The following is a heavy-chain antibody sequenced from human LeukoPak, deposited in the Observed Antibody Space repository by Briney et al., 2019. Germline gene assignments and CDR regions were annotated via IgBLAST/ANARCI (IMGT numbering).Heavy chain of an antibody. Sequence: SETLSLTCTVSGGSISSSSYYWGWIRQPPGKGLEWIGNIYYSGSTYYNPSLRSRVTISVDTPKNQFSLKLSSVTASDTAVYYCATRGNEAGAISFGYWGPGTLVTVSS. CDR2: IYYSGST. V-gene: IGHV4-39*01. CDR3: ATRGNEAGAISFGY. J-gene: IGHJ4*02. CDR1: GGSISSSSYY. D-gene: IGHD1-26*01.